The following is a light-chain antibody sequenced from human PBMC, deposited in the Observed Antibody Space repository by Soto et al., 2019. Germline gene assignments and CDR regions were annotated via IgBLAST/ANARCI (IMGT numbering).Light chain of an antibody. CDR2: AAS. Sequence: DIHMTQSPSSLSASVGDRVTITCRASQSISSYLNWYQQKPGKAPKLLIYAASSLQSGVPSRFSGSGSGTDFTLTISSLQPEDFATYYCQQSYSTPIFTFGPGTKVDI. CDR1: QSISSY. CDR3: QQSYSTPIFT. J-gene: IGKJ3*01. V-gene: IGKV1-39*01.